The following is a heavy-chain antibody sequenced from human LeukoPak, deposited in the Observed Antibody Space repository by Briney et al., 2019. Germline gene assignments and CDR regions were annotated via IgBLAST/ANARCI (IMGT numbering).Heavy chain of an antibody. D-gene: IGHD1-1*01. V-gene: IGHV3-7*01. J-gene: IGHJ5*02. CDR1: GFTFSNYW. Sequence: GGSLRLSCAASGFTFSNYWMSWVRQAPGKGLEWVADIKQDGSEKYYVDSVKGRFTISRDNAKSSLYLQMNSLRAEDTAVYYCARDSGTARFDPWGQGTLVTVSS. CDR3: ARDSGTARFDP. CDR2: IKQDGSEK.